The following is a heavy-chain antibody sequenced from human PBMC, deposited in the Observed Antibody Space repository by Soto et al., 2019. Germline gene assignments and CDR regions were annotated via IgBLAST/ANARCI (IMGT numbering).Heavy chain of an antibody. CDR1: GYTFTSYG. V-gene: IGHV1-18*01. D-gene: IGHD1-1*01. Sequence: QVHLVQSGAEVKKPGASVKVSCKASGYTFTSYGIPWVRQAPGQGLEWMGWISAHNGHTDYAQKLKGRVIVTRDTPTSTAYVELRSLRSDDKAVCYGARGRYGDYWGQGALVTVSS. CDR3: ARGRYGDY. J-gene: IGHJ4*02. CDR2: ISAHNGHT.